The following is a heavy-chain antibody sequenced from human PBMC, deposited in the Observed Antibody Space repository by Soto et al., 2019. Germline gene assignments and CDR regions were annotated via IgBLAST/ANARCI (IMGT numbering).Heavy chain of an antibody. V-gene: IGHV3-66*01. CDR3: ARDRIAVAGNPEYFQH. CDR2: IYSGGST. D-gene: IGHD6-19*01. CDR1: GFTVISNY. J-gene: IGHJ1*01. Sequence: EVQLVESGGGLVQPGGSLRLSCAASGFTVISNYMSWVRQAPGKGLEWVSVIYSGGSTYYADSVKGRFTISRDNSKNTLYLQMNSLRAEDTAVYYCARDRIAVAGNPEYFQHWGQGTLVTVSS.